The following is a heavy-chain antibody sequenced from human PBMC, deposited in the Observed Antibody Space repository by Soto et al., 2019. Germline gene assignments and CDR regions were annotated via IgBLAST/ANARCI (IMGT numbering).Heavy chain of an antibody. J-gene: IGHJ4*02. D-gene: IGHD3-22*01. CDR1: GFTFSSYG. Sequence: EVQLLESGGDLAQPGGSLTLSCAASGFTFSSYGMTWVRQAPGKGLEWVSGISGSGSDTFYADAVKGRFAISRDNSKNTLYLQMNSLRGEDTAVYYCAKVGDALTTEVVIRNFDYWGQGTLVTVSS. CDR2: ISGSGSDT. V-gene: IGHV3-23*01. CDR3: AKVGDALTTEVVIRNFDY.